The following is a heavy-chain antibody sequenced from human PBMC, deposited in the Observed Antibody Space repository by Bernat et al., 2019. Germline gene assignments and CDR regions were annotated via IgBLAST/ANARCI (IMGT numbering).Heavy chain of an antibody. CDR2: IIPILGIA. D-gene: IGHD3-22*01. CDR3: ARAGGDYYDSSGALGPYYYYGMDV. V-gene: IGHV1-69*02. J-gene: IGHJ6*02. CDR1: GGTFSSYT. Sequence: QVQLVQSGAEVKKPGSSVKVSCKASGGTFSSYTISWVRQAPGQGLEWMGRIIPILGIANYAQKFQGRVTITADKSTSTAYMELSSLRSGDTAVYYCARAGGDYYDSSGALGPYYYYGMDVWGQGTTVTVSS.